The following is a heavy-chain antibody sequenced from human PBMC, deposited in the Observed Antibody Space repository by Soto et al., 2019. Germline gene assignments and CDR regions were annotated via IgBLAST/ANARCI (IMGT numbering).Heavy chain of an antibody. CDR2: IIPILGIA. CDR3: ARGVATEYYYYYYMDV. CDR1: GGTFSSYT. Sequence: QVQLVQSGAEVKKPGSSVKVSCKASGGTFSSYTISWVRQAPGQGLEWMGRIIPILGIANYAQKFQGRVTITADKSTSTAYMELSSLRSEDTAVYYCARGVATEYYYYYYMDVWGKGTTVTVSS. D-gene: IGHD5-12*01. J-gene: IGHJ6*03. V-gene: IGHV1-69*02.